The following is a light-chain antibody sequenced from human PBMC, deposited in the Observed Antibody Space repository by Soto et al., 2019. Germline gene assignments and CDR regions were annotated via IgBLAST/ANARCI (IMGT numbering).Light chain of an antibody. Sequence: QSALTQPASVSGSPGQSITISCTGTSSDVGGYNYVSWFQHHPGKAPKLMIYEVYKRPSGVPARFSGSKSGNTASLTVSGLQAGDEAIYYCSSYVTSNVVVFGGGTKLTVL. CDR3: SSYVTSNVVV. CDR2: EVY. CDR1: SSDVGGYNY. J-gene: IGLJ2*01. V-gene: IGLV2-8*01.